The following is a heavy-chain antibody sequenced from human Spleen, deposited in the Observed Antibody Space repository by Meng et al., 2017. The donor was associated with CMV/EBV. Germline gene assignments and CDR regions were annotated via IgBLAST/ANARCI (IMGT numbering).Heavy chain of an antibody. D-gene: IGHD3-22*01. CDR2: IIPILGIA. V-gene: IGHV1-69*10. CDR3: ASNPARTISGYLRYFDY. Sequence: SVKVSCKASGGTFSSDAISWVRQAPGQGLEWMGGIIPILGIANYAQKFQGRVTITADKSTSTAYMERSSLRSEDTAVYYCASNPARTISGYLRYFDYWGQGTLVTVSS. CDR1: GGTFSSDA. J-gene: IGHJ4*02.